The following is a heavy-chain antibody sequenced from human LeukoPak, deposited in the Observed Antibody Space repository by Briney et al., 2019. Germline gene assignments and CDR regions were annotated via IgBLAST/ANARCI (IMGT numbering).Heavy chain of an antibody. D-gene: IGHD5-24*01. Sequence: SETLSLTCTVSAGSISGNYWSWIRQPPGKGLEWIGYISDRGTTRYNPSLNSRVTISVDTSKNQFSLKMTPVTTADTAIYYCAREGDGYNRPLHDWGQGTLVIVSS. CDR1: AGSISGNY. CDR2: ISDRGTT. V-gene: IGHV4-59*01. CDR3: AREGDGYNRPLHD. J-gene: IGHJ4*02.